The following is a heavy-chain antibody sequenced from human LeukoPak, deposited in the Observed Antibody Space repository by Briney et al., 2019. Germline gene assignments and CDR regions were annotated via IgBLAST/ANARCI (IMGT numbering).Heavy chain of an antibody. CDR3: ARAVVVVPAAKWGKYYFDY. D-gene: IGHD2-2*01. CDR2: IWYDGSNK. Sequence: GGSLRLSCAASGFTFSSYGMHWVRQAPGKGLEWVAVIWYDGSNKYYADSVKGRFTISRDNSKNTLYLQMNSLRAADTAVYYCARAVVVVPAAKWGKYYFDYWGQGTLVTVSS. J-gene: IGHJ4*02. CDR1: GFTFSSYG. V-gene: IGHV3-33*01.